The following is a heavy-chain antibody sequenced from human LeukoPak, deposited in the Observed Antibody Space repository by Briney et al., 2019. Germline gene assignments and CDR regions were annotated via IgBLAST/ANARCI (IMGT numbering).Heavy chain of an antibody. J-gene: IGHJ4*02. Sequence: SGPTLVNPTQTLTLTCTFSGFSLTTGGMCVHWIRQPLGKAPEWLGRIDWSDNKYYSTSLKTRLSVSKDTSKNQVVLTMANMDPVDTATHYCARSDTVTIFDYWGQGTLVTVSS. CDR1: GFSLTTGGMC. CDR2: IDWSDNK. V-gene: IGHV2-70*11. D-gene: IGHD4-17*01. CDR3: ARSDTVTIFDY.